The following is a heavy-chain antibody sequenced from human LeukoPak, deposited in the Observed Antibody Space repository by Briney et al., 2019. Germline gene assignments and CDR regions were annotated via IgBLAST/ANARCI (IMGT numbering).Heavy chain of an antibody. V-gene: IGHV1-46*01. Sequence: ASVKVSCKASGGTFSSYAISWVRQAPGQGLEWMGIINPSGGSTSYAQKFQGRVTMTRDTSTSTVYMELSSLRSEDTAVYYCARPDAPYYYDSSGYYYVGGHFDYWGQGTLVTVSS. CDR2: INPSGGST. CDR3: ARPDAPYYYDSSGYYYVGGHFDY. D-gene: IGHD3-22*01. J-gene: IGHJ4*02. CDR1: GGTFSSYA.